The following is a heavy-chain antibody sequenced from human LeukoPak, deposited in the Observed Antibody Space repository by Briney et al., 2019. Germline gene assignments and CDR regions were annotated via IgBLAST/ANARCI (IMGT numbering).Heavy chain of an antibody. CDR2: IYSGGST. D-gene: IGHD2-15*01. Sequence: PGGSLRLSCAASGFTVSSNYMSWVRQAPGKGLEWVSVIYSGGSTYYADSVKGRFTISRDNSKNTLYLQMNSLRAEDTAVYYCARDISNPGYYYYYMDVWGKGITVTVSS. V-gene: IGHV3-66*02. CDR1: GFTVSSNY. CDR3: ARDISNPGYYYYYMDV. J-gene: IGHJ6*03.